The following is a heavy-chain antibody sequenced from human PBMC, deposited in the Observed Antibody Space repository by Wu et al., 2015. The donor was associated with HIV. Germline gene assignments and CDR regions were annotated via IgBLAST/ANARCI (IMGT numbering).Heavy chain of an antibody. Sequence: QVQLVQSGAEVKKPGSSVKVSSKASGGTFSSYAISWVRQAPGQGLEWMGRIIPIFGTANYARKFQGRVTITADESTSTAYMELSSLRSEDTAVYYCASSLNYYDSSGYYDYWGQGTLVTVSS. D-gene: IGHD3-22*01. CDR2: IIPIFGTA. V-gene: IGHV1-69*13. CDR3: ASSLNYYDSSGYYDY. J-gene: IGHJ4*02. CDR1: GGTFSSYA.